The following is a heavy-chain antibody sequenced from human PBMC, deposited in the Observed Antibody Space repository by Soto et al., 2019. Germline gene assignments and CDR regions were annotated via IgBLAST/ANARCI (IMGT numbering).Heavy chain of an antibody. Sequence: GASVKVSCKASGYTFTSYGISWVRQAPGQGLEWMGWISAYNGNTNYAQKLQGRVTMTTDTSTSTAYMELRSLRSDDTAVYYCARDGTSLMAVGHRAAAWFDPWGQGTLVTVSS. J-gene: IGHJ5*02. V-gene: IGHV1-18*04. CDR3: ARDGTSLMAVGHRAAAWFDP. CDR1: GYTFTSYG. D-gene: IGHD2-2*01. CDR2: ISAYNGNT.